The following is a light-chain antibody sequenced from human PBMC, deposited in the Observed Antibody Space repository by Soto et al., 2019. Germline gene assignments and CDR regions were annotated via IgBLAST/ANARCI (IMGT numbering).Light chain of an antibody. V-gene: IGKV3-20*01. CDR3: QQYGGSPRT. Sequence: IVMTQSPATLSVSPGERATLSCRASQSISTKLAWYQQKPGQAPRLLIYGASTRATGIPVRFSGSGSGTDFTLTISKLEPEDFAVYHCQQYGGSPRTFGQGTKVDIK. CDR1: QSISTK. J-gene: IGKJ1*01. CDR2: GAS.